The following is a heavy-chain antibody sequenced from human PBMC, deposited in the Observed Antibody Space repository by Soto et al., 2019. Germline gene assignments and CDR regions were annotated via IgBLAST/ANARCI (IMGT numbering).Heavy chain of an antibody. V-gene: IGHV4-59*01. CDR3: ARAAYYSDSSGYFLDL. D-gene: IGHD3-22*01. CDR1: GGSISPYY. CDR2: IYYSGST. J-gene: IGHJ5*02. Sequence: SETLSLTCTVSGGSISPYYWSWIRQPPGKGLEWIVYIYYSGSTHYHPYLKTRVTISLDTSKKQISLKLSSVTAADTAVYYCARAAYYSDSSGYFLDLWGQGTLVTVS.